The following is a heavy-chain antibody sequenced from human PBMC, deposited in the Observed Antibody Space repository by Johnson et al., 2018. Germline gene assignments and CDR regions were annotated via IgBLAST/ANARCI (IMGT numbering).Heavy chain of an antibody. V-gene: IGHV3-21*01. CDR2: ISGTSNYV. J-gene: IGHJ6*02. CDR1: EFTFNSYS. D-gene: IGHD4-17*01. Sequence: VQLVESGGGLVKAGGSLRLSCAASEFTFNSYSMNWVRQAPGKGLEWVSCISGTSNYVYYADAVQGRFTISRDNAKNSLYLQMNSLRVEETAVYYCARDRGDHMNKYYYYGMDVWGQGTTVTVSS. CDR3: ARDRGDHMNKYYYYGMDV.